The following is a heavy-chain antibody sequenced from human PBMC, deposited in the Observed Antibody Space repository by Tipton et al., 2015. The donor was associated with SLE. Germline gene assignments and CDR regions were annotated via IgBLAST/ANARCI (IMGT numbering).Heavy chain of an antibody. J-gene: IGHJ3*02. D-gene: IGHD1-26*01. CDR1: GGSISSSDDY. CDR3: AREWVPGAFDI. CDR2: TYFSGST. V-gene: IGHV4-39*07. Sequence: TLSLTCTVSGGSISSSDDYWGWIRQSPGKELEWIGSTYFSGSTYYNPSLKSRVTTSVDMSKNQFSLKLSSVTAADTAVYYCAREWVPGAFDIWGQGTMVTVSS.